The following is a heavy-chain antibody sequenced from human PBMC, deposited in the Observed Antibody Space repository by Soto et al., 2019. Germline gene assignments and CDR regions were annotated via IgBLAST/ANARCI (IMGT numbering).Heavy chain of an antibody. D-gene: IGHD2-15*01. CDR2: ISYDGSNK. CDR3: AKDLGAHGPTYYYYGMDV. V-gene: IGHV3-30*18. CDR1: GFTFSSYG. Sequence: GGSLRLSCAASGFTFSSYGMHWVRQAPGKGLEWVAVISYDGSNKYHADSVKGRFTISRDNSKNTLYLQMNSLRAEDTAVYYCAKDLGAHGPTYYYYGMDVWGQGTTVTVSS. J-gene: IGHJ6*02.